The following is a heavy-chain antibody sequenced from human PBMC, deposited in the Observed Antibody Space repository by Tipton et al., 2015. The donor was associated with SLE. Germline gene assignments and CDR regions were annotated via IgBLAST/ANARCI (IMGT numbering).Heavy chain of an antibody. J-gene: IGHJ6*02. CDR3: ATGGYDWGLYQYYYGLDV. CDR2: INHDGST. D-gene: IGHD5-12*01. CDR1: GASFSGNY. V-gene: IGHV4-34*01. Sequence: AGLVKPSETLSLTCAVYGASFSGNYWSWIRQPPGKGLEWIGEINHDGSTNYNPSLESRVAISVDTSKNQISLKVTSVTAADTAVYYCATGGYDWGLYQYYYGLDVWGQGTAVTVSS.